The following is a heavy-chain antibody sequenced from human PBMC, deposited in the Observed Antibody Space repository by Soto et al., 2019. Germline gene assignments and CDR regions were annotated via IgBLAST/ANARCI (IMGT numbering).Heavy chain of an antibody. CDR3: AKSGCSSTSCYYFDY. CDR2: ISGSGGST. V-gene: IGHV3-23*01. Sequence: GGSLRLSCAASGFTFSSYAMSWVRQAPGKGPEWVSAISGSGGSTYYADSVKGRFTISRDNSKNTLYLQMNSLRAEDTAVYYCAKSGCSSTSCYYFDYWGQGTLVTVSS. D-gene: IGHD2-2*01. CDR1: GFTFSSYA. J-gene: IGHJ4*02.